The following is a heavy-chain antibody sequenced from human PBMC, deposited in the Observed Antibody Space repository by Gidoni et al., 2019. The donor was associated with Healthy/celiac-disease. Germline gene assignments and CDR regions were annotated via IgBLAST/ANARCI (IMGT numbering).Heavy chain of an antibody. CDR2: IYYSGST. J-gene: IGHJ4*02. CDR1: GGSVSRGSYY. D-gene: IGHD4-17*01. V-gene: IGHV4-61*01. Sequence: QVQLQESGPGLVKHSQTLSLTCTVSGGSVSRGSYYWSWIRQPPGKGLEWIGYIYYSGSTNYNPSLKSRVTISVDTSKNQFSLKLSSVTAADPAVYYCARDWVDGAHFDYWGQGTLVTVSS. CDR3: ARDWVDGAHFDY.